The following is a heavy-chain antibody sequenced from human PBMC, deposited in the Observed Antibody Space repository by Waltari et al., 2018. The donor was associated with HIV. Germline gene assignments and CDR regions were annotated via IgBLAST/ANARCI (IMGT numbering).Heavy chain of an antibody. Sequence: EVQVVESGGGLVKPGGSLRLSCAASGFTFNNAWMTWVRQAPGKGLELVCRIKSKTEVVTTDYAAPVKGRFTISRDDSKNTLYLQMNSLKTEDTAVYYCTTAMADYWGQGTLVTVSS. J-gene: IGHJ4*02. CDR1: GFTFNNAW. CDR2: IKSKTEVVTT. D-gene: IGHD3-10*01. V-gene: IGHV3-15*01. CDR3: TTAMADY.